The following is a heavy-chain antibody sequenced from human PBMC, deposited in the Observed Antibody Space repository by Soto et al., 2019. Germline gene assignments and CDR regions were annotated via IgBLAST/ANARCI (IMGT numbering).Heavy chain of an antibody. D-gene: IGHD2-2*01. CDR1: GFSLSDVRLG. CDR2: IFSNDER. CDR3: ARAGYCSDTSCYERRPDWFDP. Sequence: QVTLKESGPVLVKPTETLTLTCTVSGFSLSDVRLGVSWIRQPPGKALEWLAHIFSNDERSYTPSLKSRLTISEDTSKSQVVLTMTNVDPVDTATYYCARAGYCSDTSCYERRPDWFDPWGQGTLVTVSS. V-gene: IGHV2-26*01. J-gene: IGHJ5*02.